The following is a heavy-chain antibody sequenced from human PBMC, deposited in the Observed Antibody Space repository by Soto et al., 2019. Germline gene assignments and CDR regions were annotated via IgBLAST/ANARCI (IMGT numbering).Heavy chain of an antibody. D-gene: IGHD6-19*01. CDR1: GFTFGDYA. V-gene: IGHV3-49*04. CDR3: TRAGGSGGGYYFDY. CDR2: IRSEAYGWTT. Sequence: PGGSLRLSCTASGFTFGDYAMSWVRQAPGKGLECVGFIRSEAYGWTTEYAASVKGRFTISRDDSKSIAYLQMNSLRTEDTAVYYCTRAGGSGGGYYFDYWGQGTQVTVSS. J-gene: IGHJ4*02.